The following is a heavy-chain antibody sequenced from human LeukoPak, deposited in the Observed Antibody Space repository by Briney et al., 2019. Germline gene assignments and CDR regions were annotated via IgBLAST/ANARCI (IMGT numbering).Heavy chain of an antibody. Sequence: GESLKISCKGSGYSFTNYWIGWVRQMPGKGLEWMGIIYPGDSDTRYSPSFQGQVTISADKSISTAYLQWSSLKASDTAVYYCARSTFHNWFDPWGQGTLVTVSS. CDR1: GYSFTNYW. J-gene: IGHJ5*02. CDR2: IYPGDSDT. V-gene: IGHV5-51*01. CDR3: ARSTFHNWFDP.